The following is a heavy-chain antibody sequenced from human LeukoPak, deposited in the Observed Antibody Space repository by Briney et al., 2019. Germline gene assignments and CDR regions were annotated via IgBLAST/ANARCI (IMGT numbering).Heavy chain of an antibody. CDR1: GYTFTGYY. CDR3: ATPYSSGWYDFDY. CDR2: INPNSGGT. D-gene: IGHD6-19*01. J-gene: IGHJ4*02. Sequence: ASVKVSCKASGYTFTGYYMHWVRQAPGQGLEWMGWINPNSGGTNYAQKCQGRVTMTRDTSISTAYMELSRLRSDDTAVYYCATPYSSGWYDFDYWGQGTLVTVSS. V-gene: IGHV1-2*02.